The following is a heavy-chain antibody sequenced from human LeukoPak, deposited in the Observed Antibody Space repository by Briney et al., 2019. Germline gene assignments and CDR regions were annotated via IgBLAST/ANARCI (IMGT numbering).Heavy chain of an antibody. CDR2: ILQGGVT. J-gene: IGHJ4*01. CDR1: GGSFSNYI. D-gene: IGHD1-26*01. CDR3: ARGGRGTYMRH. Sequence: PSETLSLTCGVSGGSFSNYIWSWVRQPPGKGLEWIGEILQGGVTNYNSSLKSRVTMSMDTSKNQFHLDLTSVTAADAGQYFCARGGRGTYMRHWGQESWSPSPQ. V-gene: IGHV4-34*01.